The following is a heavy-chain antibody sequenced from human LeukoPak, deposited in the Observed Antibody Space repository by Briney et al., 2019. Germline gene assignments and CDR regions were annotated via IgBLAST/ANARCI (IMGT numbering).Heavy chain of an antibody. J-gene: IGHJ3*02. Sequence: SETLSLTCTVSGGSISSGDYYWSWIRQPPGKGLEWIGYIYYSGSTYYNPSLKSRVTISVDTSKNQFSLKLSSVTAADTAVYHCARRISSGYYRTKAFDIWGQGTMVTVSS. CDR1: GGSISSGDYY. CDR2: IYYSGST. CDR3: ARRISSGYYRTKAFDI. D-gene: IGHD3-22*01. V-gene: IGHV4-30-4*01.